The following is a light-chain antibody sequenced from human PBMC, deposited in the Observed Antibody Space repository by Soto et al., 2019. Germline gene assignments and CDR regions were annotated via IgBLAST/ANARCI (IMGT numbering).Light chain of an antibody. CDR2: WAS. V-gene: IGKV4-1*01. CDR1: QSVLYSSNNKNY. CDR3: QQYYNTPRT. J-gene: IGKJ2*01. Sequence: DIVMTQSPDSLAVSLGERATINCKSSQSVLYSSNNKNYLAWYQQKPGQPPKLLIYWASTRESGVPDRFSGSGSGTDFPLTISSLQAEDVAVYYCQQYYNTPRTLGQGTKLEIK.